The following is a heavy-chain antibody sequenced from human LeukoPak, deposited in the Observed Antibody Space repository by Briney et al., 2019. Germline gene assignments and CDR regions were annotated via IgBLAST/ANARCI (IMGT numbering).Heavy chain of an antibody. J-gene: IGHJ4*02. CDR2: IGTAGDT. CDR1: GFTFSSYD. CDR3: ARGYNGSGSYLTAFDY. V-gene: IGHV3-13*01. D-gene: IGHD3-10*01. Sequence: GGSLRLSCAASGFTFSSYDMHWVRQATGKGLEWVSAIGTAGDTYYPGSVKGRFTISRENAKNSLYLQMNSLRAGDTAVYYCARGYNGSGSYLTAFDYWGQGTLVTVSS.